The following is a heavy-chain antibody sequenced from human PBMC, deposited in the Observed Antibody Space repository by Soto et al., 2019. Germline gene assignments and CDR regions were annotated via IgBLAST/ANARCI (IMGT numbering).Heavy chain of an antibody. CDR2: IIPIFGTA. V-gene: IGHV1-69*12. J-gene: IGHJ4*02. CDR1: GGTFSSYA. Sequence: QVQLVQSGAEVKKPGSSVKVSCKASGGTFSSYAISWVRQAPGQGLEWMGGIIPIFGTANYAQKFQGRVTITADESTGQAYMELGSLRSEDTAVCYCARGGYDYVWGRYRLWGQGTLVTVSS. CDR3: ARGGYDYVWGRYRL. D-gene: IGHD3-16*02.